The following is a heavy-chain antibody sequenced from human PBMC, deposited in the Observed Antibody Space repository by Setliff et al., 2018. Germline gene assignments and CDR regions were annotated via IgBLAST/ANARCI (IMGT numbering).Heavy chain of an antibody. CDR2: ISGSGATT. Sequence: GGSLRLSCAASGFTFSTYAMSWVRRAPGKGLEWVSGISGSGATTYYADYVKGRFTISRDNSKNTLYLQMDSLRVDDTAVYYCANFLHWAFPPGGALPIWGQGTVVTVSS. D-gene: IGHD3-16*01. CDR3: ANFLHWAFPPGGALPI. CDR1: GFTFSTYA. J-gene: IGHJ3*02. V-gene: IGHV3-23*01.